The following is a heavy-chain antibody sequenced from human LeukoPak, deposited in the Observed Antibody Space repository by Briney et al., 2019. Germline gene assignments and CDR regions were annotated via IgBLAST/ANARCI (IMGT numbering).Heavy chain of an antibody. CDR3: TTYTSGAGDY. CDR1: GFTFSNAW. Sequence: PGGSLRLSCAASGFTFSNAWMSWVRQAPGKGLQWVGRVMSKTHGGTTDYAAPVKGRFTISRDESKNTLYLQMNSLKTEDTAVYYCTTYTSGAGDYWGQGTLVTVSS. CDR2: VMSKTHGGTT. V-gene: IGHV3-15*01. J-gene: IGHJ4*02. D-gene: IGHD3-10*01.